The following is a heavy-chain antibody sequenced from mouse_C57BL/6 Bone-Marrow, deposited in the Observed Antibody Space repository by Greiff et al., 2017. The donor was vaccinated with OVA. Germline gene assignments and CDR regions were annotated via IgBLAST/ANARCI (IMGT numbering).Heavy chain of an antibody. CDR1: GFTFSSYA. CDR3: ARDPDGYYVYYAMDY. CDR2: ISDGGSYT. V-gene: IGHV5-4*01. J-gene: IGHJ4*01. D-gene: IGHD2-3*01. Sequence: EVMLVESGGGLVKPGGSLKLSCAASGFTFSSYAMSWVRQTPEKRLEWVATISDGGSYTYYPDNVKGRFTISRDNAKNNLYLQMSHLKSEDTAMYYCARDPDGYYVYYAMDYWGQGTSVTVSS.